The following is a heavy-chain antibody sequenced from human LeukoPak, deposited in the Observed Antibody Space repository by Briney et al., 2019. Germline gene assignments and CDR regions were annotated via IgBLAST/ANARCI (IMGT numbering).Heavy chain of an antibody. CDR1: GGSFSGYY. CDR3: ARGKSYSYGYTHYYYYGMDV. Sequence: SETLSLTCAVYGGSFSGYYWSWIRQPPGKGLEWIGEINHSGSTNYNPSLKSRVAISVDTSKNQFSLKLSSVTAADTAVYYCARGKSYSYGYTHYYYYGMDVWGQGTTVTVSS. J-gene: IGHJ6*02. D-gene: IGHD5-18*01. V-gene: IGHV4-34*01. CDR2: INHSGST.